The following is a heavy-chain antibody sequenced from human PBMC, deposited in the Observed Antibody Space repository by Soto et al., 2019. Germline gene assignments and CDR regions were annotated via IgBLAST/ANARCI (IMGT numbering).Heavy chain of an antibody. D-gene: IGHD3-16*01. Sequence: QVQLQESGPGLVMPSGTLSLTCAVAGASIGSADWWNWVRQPPGKGLEWIGEIYHGGTTIYNPSLKSRVTISVDESKNNFSLKLTSVTAADTAVYYCARDFKAPNDAWAFDYWGQGTLVTVSS. V-gene: IGHV4-4*02. CDR3: ARDFKAPNDAWAFDY. J-gene: IGHJ4*02. CDR1: GASIGSADW. CDR2: IYHGGTT.